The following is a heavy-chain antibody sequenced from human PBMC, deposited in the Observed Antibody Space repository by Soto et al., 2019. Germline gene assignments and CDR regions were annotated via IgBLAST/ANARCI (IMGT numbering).Heavy chain of an antibody. V-gene: IGHV1-69*04. D-gene: IGHD3-10*01. J-gene: IGHJ4*02. CDR1: GDTFSFYS. CDR2: VNPILSMS. CDR3: ATSYGSGYRAFDY. Sequence: QVQLVQSGAEVKRPGSSVKVSCKASGDTFSFYSINWVRQAPGLGLVWMGRVNPILSMSNYAQRFQGRVTMTADKSTSTVYMELSGLRSEDTAMYYCATSYGSGYRAFDYWGQGALVTVSS.